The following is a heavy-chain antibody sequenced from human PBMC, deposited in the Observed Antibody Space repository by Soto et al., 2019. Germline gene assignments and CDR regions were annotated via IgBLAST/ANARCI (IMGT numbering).Heavy chain of an antibody. CDR1: GFTFSDYS. CDR3: AKAYFVWSSEQPYYFDY. V-gene: IGHV3-23*04. Sequence: EEQLVESGGGLVQWGGSLRLSCAASGFTFSDYSMNWVRQAPGKGLEWVSGISGSGGRSYYADSVKGRFTISRDNSKSTLYLQMNSLRAEDTAVYYCAKAYFVWSSEQPYYFDYWGQGTLVTVSS. D-gene: IGHD3-16*01. J-gene: IGHJ4*02. CDR2: ISGSGGRS.